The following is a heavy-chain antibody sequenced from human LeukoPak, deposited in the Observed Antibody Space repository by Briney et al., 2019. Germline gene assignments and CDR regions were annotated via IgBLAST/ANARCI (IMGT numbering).Heavy chain of an antibody. CDR1: GFTLSCCG. J-gene: IGHJ4*02. D-gene: IGHD6-19*01. V-gene: IGHV3-30*02. Sequence: GGSLRLSCAASGFTLSCCGMHWVRQAPGKGLEWVAFIRYDGGNAYYADSVKGRFTISRDNSQKKMDLQMNSLRDEDTAVYYCGTSVGRSNGWYVYWGQGTLVTVSS. CDR3: GTSVGRSNGWYVY. CDR2: IRYDGGNA.